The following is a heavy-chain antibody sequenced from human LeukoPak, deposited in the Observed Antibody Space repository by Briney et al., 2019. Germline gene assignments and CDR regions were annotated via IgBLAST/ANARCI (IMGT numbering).Heavy chain of an antibody. D-gene: IGHD3-16*02. CDR2: IYPGDSDT. CDR1: GYSFTSYW. V-gene: IGHV5-51*01. CDR3: ARLRYYDYVWGSYRFGWFDP. J-gene: IGHJ5*02. Sequence: GESLKISCKGSGYSFTSYWIGWVRQMPGKGLEWIGIIYPGDSDTRYSPSFQGQVTISADKSISTAYLQWSSLKASDTAMYYCARLRYYDYVWGSYRFGWFDPWGQGTLVTVSS.